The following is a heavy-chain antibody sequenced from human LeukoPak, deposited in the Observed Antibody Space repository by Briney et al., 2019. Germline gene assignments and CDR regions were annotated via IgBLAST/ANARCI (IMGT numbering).Heavy chain of an antibody. J-gene: IGHJ3*01. CDR3: ARGNWSDAFDV. D-gene: IGHD1-1*01. V-gene: IGHV1-69*05. Sequence: SVKVSCKASGGTFSSYAISWVRQAPGQGLEWMGGITPMVDTAKYAQKFQDRVTISTDESARTSYLDMTSLTSEDTAAYYCARGNWSDAFDVWGQGALVTVSS. CDR2: ITPMVDTA. CDR1: GGTFSSYA.